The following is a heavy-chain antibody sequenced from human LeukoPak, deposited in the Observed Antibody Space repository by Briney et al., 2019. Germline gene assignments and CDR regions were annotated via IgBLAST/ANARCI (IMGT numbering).Heavy chain of an antibody. CDR3: ARRTTVVGPAPFDH. V-gene: IGHV3-23*01. CDR2: ISPGGDTI. J-gene: IGHJ4*02. Sequence: PGGSLRLSCAASGFSFSIHAMSWVRQAPGKGLEWVSAISPGGDTIYYLDSVKGRFTISRDNSKNTLYLQMNSLRAEDTAVYYCARRTTVVGPAPFDHWGQGTLVTVSS. D-gene: IGHD4-23*01. CDR1: GFSFSIHA.